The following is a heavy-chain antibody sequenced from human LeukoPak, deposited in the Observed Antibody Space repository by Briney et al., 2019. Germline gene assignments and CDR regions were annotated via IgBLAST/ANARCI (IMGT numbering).Heavy chain of an antibody. CDR2: ISGSGGST. D-gene: IGHD1-26*01. V-gene: IGHV3-23*01. J-gene: IGHJ4*02. CDR3: AKDALSSGSYYGARVFDY. Sequence: GGSLRLSCAASGFTFSSYAMSWVRQAPGKGLEWVSAISGSGGSTYYADSVKGRFTVSRDNSKNTLYLQMNSLRAEGTAVYYCAKDALSSGSYYGARVFDYWGQGTLVTVSS. CDR1: GFTFSSYA.